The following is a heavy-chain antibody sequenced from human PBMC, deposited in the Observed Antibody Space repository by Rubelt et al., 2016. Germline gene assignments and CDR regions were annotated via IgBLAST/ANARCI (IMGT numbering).Heavy chain of an antibody. CDR3: ATYCGSYPCYGWNYYGMDV. CDR2: ISSSSSLI. D-gene: IGHD2-2*01. V-gene: IGHV3-48*03. J-gene: IGHJ6*02. Sequence: GKGLEWVSYISSSSSLIYYADSVKDRFTISRDNAKNSLYLQMNSLRAEDTADYYCATYCGSYPCYGWNYYGMDVWGQGTTVTVSS.